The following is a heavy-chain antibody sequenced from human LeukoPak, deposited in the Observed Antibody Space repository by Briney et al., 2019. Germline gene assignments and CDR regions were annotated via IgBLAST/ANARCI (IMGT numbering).Heavy chain of an antibody. CDR2: IYYSGST. CDR3: ARGQYCTNGVCYETYYFDY. V-gene: IGHV4-30-4*08. D-gene: IGHD2-8*01. CDR1: GGSISSGDYY. J-gene: IGHJ4*02. Sequence: SQTLSLTCTVSGGSISSGDYYWSWIRQPPGKGLEWIGYIYYSGSTYYNPSLKSRVTISVDTSKNQFSLKLSSVTAADTAVYYCARGQYCTNGVCYETYYFDYWGQGTLVTVSS.